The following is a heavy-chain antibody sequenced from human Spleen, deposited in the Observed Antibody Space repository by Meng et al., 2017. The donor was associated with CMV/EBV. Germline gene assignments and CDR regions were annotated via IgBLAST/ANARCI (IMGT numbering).Heavy chain of an antibody. Sequence: LRLSFTVSGGSISISGYYWGWIRQPPGKGLEWIGSIYYSGSIYYNPSLKSRVTVSVDTSKNHFSLKMSSVTAADKAVYYCARHLGIVSSPFDYWGQGTLVTVSS. V-gene: IGHV4-39*01. J-gene: IGHJ4*02. D-gene: IGHD3-16*01. CDR1: GGSISISGYY. CDR2: IYYSGSI. CDR3: ARHLGIVSSPFDY.